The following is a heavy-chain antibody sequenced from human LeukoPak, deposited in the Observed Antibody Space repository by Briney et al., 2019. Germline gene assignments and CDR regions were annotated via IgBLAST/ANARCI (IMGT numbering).Heavy chain of an antibody. CDR1: GFSFSSYA. D-gene: IGHD6-19*01. J-gene: IGHJ6*02. CDR3: AKKYSSDLYYYYGMDV. Sequence: TGGSLRLSCAASGFSFSSYAMSWVRQALGKGLEWVSSISGSSGSTYYADSVKGRFTISRDNSKNTLYLQMNSLRAEDTAVYYCAKKYSSDLYYYYGMDVWGQGTTVTVSS. CDR2: ISGSSGST. V-gene: IGHV3-23*01.